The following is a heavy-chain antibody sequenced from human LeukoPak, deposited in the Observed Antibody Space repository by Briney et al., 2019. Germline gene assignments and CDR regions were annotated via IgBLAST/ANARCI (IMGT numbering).Heavy chain of an antibody. J-gene: IGHJ6*03. V-gene: IGHV3-30*02. CDR3: ARSSRDGYNLIDYMDV. CDR1: GFTFISYS. CDR2: IRYDGSNK. Sequence: GGSLRLSCAAFGFTFISYSIHWVRQAPGKGLEWVAFIRYDGSNKYYADSVKGRFTISRDNSKNTVYLQMNSLRAEDTAVYYCARSSRDGYNLIDYMDVWGKGTTVTVSS. D-gene: IGHD5-24*01.